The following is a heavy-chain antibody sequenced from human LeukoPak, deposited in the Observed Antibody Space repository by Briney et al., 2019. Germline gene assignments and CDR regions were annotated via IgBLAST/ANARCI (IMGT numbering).Heavy chain of an antibody. Sequence: GGSLRLSCAASGFTFSSYGMSWVRQAPGKGLEWVSAISGSGGSTYYADSVKGRFTISRDNSKNTLYLQMNSLRAEDTAVYYCARTLDSSSWYEFDYWGQGTLVTVSS. V-gene: IGHV3-23*01. J-gene: IGHJ4*02. D-gene: IGHD6-13*01. CDR3: ARTLDSSSWYEFDY. CDR2: ISGSGGST. CDR1: GFTFSSYG.